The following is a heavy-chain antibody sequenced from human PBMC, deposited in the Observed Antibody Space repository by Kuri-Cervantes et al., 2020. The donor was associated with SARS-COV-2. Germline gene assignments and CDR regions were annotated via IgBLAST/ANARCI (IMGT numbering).Heavy chain of an antibody. D-gene: IGHD7-27*01. J-gene: IGHJ4*02. CDR2: INPNSGDT. V-gene: IGHV1-2*02. CDR1: RYTSTYYY. Sequence: ASVKVSCKASRYTSTYYYIHWVRQAPGQGLEWMGSINPNSGDTNYAQRFQGRVIMTRDTSITAAYMDLSRLTSDDTAVYYCARKGAWAYFDYWGQGTLVTVSS. CDR3: ARKGAWAYFDY.